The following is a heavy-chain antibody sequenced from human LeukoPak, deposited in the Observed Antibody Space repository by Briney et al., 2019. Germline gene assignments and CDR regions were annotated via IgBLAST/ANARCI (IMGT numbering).Heavy chain of an antibody. CDR2: INPSGGST. V-gene: IGHV1-46*01. D-gene: IGHD5-12*01. CDR1: GYTFTSYY. Sequence: ASVKVSCKASGYTFTSYYMHWVRQAPGQGLEWMGIINPSGGSTSYAQKFQGRVTMTRNTSISTAYMELSSLRSEDTAVYYCATSASQYGGYQNWFDPWGQGTLVTVSS. CDR3: ATSASQYGGYQNWFDP. J-gene: IGHJ5*02.